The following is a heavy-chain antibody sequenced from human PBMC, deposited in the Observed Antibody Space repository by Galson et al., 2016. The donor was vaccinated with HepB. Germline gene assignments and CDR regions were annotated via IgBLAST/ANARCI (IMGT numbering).Heavy chain of an antibody. CDR3: ARGRLFGDYSY. Sequence: SVKVSCKASGYTFSNYGISWVRQAPGQGLEWMGWISAYNGNTSYPPRLQGRVTMTTDTSTSTAYMDLRSLRSDDTAVYYCARGRLFGDYSYWGQGTLITVSS. J-gene: IGHJ4*02. V-gene: IGHV1-18*04. D-gene: IGHD4-17*01. CDR2: ISAYNGNT. CDR1: GYTFSNYG.